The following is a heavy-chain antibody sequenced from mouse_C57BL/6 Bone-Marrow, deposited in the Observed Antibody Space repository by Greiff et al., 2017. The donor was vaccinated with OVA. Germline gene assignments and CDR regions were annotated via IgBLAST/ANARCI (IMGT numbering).Heavy chain of an antibody. CDR1: GFTFSDYG. V-gene: IGHV5-17*01. Sequence: EVQLVESGGGLVKPGGSLKLSCAASGFTFSDYGMHWVRQAPEKGLEWVAYISSGSSTIYYADTVKGRFTISRDNAKNTLFLQMTSLRSEDTAMYYCARTYSNYVSWFAYWGQGTLVTVSA. D-gene: IGHD2-5*01. J-gene: IGHJ3*01. CDR2: ISSGSSTI. CDR3: ARTYSNYVSWFAY.